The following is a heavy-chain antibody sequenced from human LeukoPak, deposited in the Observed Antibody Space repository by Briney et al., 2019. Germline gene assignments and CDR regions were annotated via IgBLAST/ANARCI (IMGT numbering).Heavy chain of an antibody. CDR2: ISGYNGNT. D-gene: IGHD5-24*01. CDR3: AREMATITGNWFDP. V-gene: IGHV1-18*01. CDR1: GYTFENYG. J-gene: IGHJ5*02. Sequence: ASVKVSCKASGYTFENYGITWVRQAPGQGLEWMGWISGYNGNTDYAEKLQGRVTMTTDTSTSTAYMELRSLRSDDTAVYYCAREMATITGNWFDPWGQGTLVTVSS.